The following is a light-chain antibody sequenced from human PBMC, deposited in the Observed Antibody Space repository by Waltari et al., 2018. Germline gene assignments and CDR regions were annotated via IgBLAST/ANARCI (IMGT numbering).Light chain of an antibody. V-gene: IGKV3D-15*01. CDR3: QHHENWPHT. Sequence: EIVMTQSPATLSVSPGERATLSCRASQSVSSHVAWYKQKPGQAPRLLMFVASTRATGIPARFSGSGSGTEFTLTISSLQSEDSGVYYCQHHENWPHTFGGGTKVEIK. J-gene: IGKJ4*01. CDR1: QSVSSH. CDR2: VAS.